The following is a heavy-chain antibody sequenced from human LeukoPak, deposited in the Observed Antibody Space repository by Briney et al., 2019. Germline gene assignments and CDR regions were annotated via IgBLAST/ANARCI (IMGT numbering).Heavy chain of an antibody. D-gene: IGHD3-16*02. CDR3: ASDPREITFGGVIVHKDY. V-gene: IGHV3-7*01. Sequence: PGGSLRLSCAASGFTFSIYWMSWVRQAPGKGLEWVANIKQDGSEKYYVDSVKGRFTISRDNAKNSLYLQMNSLRAEDTAVYYCASDPREITFGGVIVHKDYWGQGTLVTVSS. CDR2: IKQDGSEK. CDR1: GFTFSIYW. J-gene: IGHJ4*02.